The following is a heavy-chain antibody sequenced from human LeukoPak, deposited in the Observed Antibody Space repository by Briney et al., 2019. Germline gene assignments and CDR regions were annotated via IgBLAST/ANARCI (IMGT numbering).Heavy chain of an antibody. J-gene: IGHJ5*02. CDR1: GGSFSGYY. V-gene: IGHV4-34*01. D-gene: IGHD6-19*01. CDR2: INQSGGT. CDR3: ARAGEWLMRGWFDP. Sequence: PSETLSLTCAVYGGSFSGYYWSWIRQPPGKGLEWIGEINQSGGTNYNPSLKGRVTIFVDTAKSQISLNLSSVTAADTAVYYCARAGEWLMRGWFDPWGPGTQVTVSS.